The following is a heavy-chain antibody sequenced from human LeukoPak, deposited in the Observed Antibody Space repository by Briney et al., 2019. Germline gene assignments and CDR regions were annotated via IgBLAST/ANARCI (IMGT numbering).Heavy chain of an antibody. CDR3: ARNGGYSSSWYEEDY. CDR1: GGSISSYY. J-gene: IGHJ4*02. D-gene: IGHD6-13*01. V-gene: IGHV4-59*01. Sequence: SETLSLTCTVSGGSISSYYWSWIRQPPGKGLEWIGYIYYSGSTNYNPSLKSRVTISVDTSKNQFSLKLSSVTAADTAVYYCARNGGYSSSWYEEDYWGQGTLVTVSS. CDR2: IYYSGST.